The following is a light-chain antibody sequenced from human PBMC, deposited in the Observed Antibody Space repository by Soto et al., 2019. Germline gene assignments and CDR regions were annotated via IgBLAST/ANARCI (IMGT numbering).Light chain of an antibody. J-gene: IGKJ4*01. CDR1: QSVSSY. V-gene: IGKV3D-15*01. Sequence: EIVFTQSPSTLSVSPGERATLSCRASQSVSSYLAWYQQKPGQAPRLLIYGASSRATGIPDRFSGSGSGTEFTLTISSLQSEDFAVYYCQQYNNWPPLTFGGGTKVDIK. CDR3: QQYNNWPPLT. CDR2: GAS.